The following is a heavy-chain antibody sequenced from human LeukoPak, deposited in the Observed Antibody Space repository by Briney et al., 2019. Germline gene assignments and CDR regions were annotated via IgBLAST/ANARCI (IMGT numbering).Heavy chain of an antibody. CDR3: ARADFYGSGSHPPGGFDY. CDR2: ISYDGSDT. Sequence: GGSLRLSCAASGFTLSTYAMHWVRQAPGEGLEWVAVISYDGSDTYYADSVKGRLTISRDSSKNTLYLQMTSLRAEDTGVYYCARADFYGSGSHPPGGFDYWGQGTLVTVSS. J-gene: IGHJ4*02. CDR1: GFTLSTYA. D-gene: IGHD3-10*01. V-gene: IGHV3-30*04.